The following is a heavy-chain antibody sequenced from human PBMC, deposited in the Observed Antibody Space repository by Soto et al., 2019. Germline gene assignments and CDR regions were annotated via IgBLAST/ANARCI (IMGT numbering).Heavy chain of an antibody. CDR1: GGSISSSSYY. Sequence: QLQLQESGPGLVKPSETLSLTCTVSGGSISSSSYYWGWIRQPPGKGLQWIGSIYYSGSTYYNPSLKSRVTISVDTSKNQFSLKLSSVTAADTAVYYCARHPEIFGVVPPLGMDVWGQGPTVTVSS. D-gene: IGHD3-3*01. J-gene: IGHJ6*02. CDR2: IYYSGST. V-gene: IGHV4-39*01. CDR3: ARHPEIFGVVPPLGMDV.